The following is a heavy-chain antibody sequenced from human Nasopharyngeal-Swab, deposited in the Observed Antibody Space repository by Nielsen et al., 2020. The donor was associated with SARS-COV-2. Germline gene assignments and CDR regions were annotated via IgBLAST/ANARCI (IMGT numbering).Heavy chain of an antibody. V-gene: IGHV3-21*01. CDR2: ISSSSSYI. CDR1: GFTFSSYS. D-gene: IGHD3-3*01. Sequence: GESLKISCAASGFTFSSYSMNWVRQAPGKGLEWVSSISSSSSYIYYADSVKGRFTISRDNAKNSLYLQMNSLRAEDTAVYYCARDGSGGCDDFWSACYYYYYMDVWGKGTMVTVSS. J-gene: IGHJ6*03. CDR3: ARDGSGGCDDFWSACYYYYYMDV.